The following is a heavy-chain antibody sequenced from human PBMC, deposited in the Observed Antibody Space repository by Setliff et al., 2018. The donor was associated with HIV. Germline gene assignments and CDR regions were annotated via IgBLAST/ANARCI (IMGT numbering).Heavy chain of an antibody. CDR1: GYTFTDYF. J-gene: IGHJ4*02. V-gene: IGHV1-2*02. Sequence: ASVKVSCKASGYTFTDYFLHWVRQAPGQGLEWMGWISPQNGDRKIPRRFRGRVTMTRDTSISTAYMELSGLASDDTAVYFCARQLSNSLDHWGQGTPVTVSS. CDR2: ISPQNGDR. D-gene: IGHD6-6*01. CDR3: ARQLSNSLDH.